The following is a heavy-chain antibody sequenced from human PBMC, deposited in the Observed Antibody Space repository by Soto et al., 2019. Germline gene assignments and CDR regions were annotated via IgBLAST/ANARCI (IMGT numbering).Heavy chain of an antibody. J-gene: IGHJ4*02. CDR2: IYWDDDK. CDR1: GFSLSTSVVG. Sequence: GPTRVNATQTLTLACTFSGFSLSTSVVGVGWIRQPPGKALEWLALIYWDDDKRYSPSLKSRLTITKDTSKKQVVLTMTNMDPVDTATYYCAHTTSEFGYWGQGTLVTVSS. CDR3: AHTTSEFGY. V-gene: IGHV2-5*02.